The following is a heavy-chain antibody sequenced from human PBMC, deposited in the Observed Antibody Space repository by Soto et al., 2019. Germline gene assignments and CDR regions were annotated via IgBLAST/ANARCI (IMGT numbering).Heavy chain of an antibody. Sequence: QVQLVESGGGVVQPGRSLRLSCAASGFTFSSYGMHWVRQAPGKGLEWVAVIWYDGSNKYYADSVKGRFTISRDNSKNTLYLQMNSLRAEDTAVYYWARSLLPYNEAWAYFQHWGQGTLVTVSS. CDR3: ARSLLPYNEAWAYFQH. J-gene: IGHJ1*01. V-gene: IGHV3-33*01. CDR2: IWYDGSNK. CDR1: GFTFSSYG. D-gene: IGHD2-21*01.